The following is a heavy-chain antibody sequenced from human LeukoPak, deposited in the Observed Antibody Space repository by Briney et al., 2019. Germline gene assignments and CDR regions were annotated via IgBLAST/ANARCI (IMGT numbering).Heavy chain of an antibody. V-gene: IGHV3-21*01. J-gene: IGHJ6*03. CDR2: ISSSSSYI. Sequence: GGSLRLSCPASGFTFSSYSMNWVRQAPGKGLEWVSSISSSSSYIYYADSVKGRFTISRDNAKNSLYLQMNSLRAEDTAVYYCARDSEALSYMDVWGKGTTVTVSS. CDR1: GFTFSSYS. D-gene: IGHD2/OR15-2a*01. CDR3: ARDSEALSYMDV.